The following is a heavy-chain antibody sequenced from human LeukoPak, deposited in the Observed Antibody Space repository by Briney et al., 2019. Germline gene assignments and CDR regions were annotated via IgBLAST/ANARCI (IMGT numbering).Heavy chain of an antibody. V-gene: IGHV4-34*01. Sequence: SETLSLTCAVYGGSFSGYYWSWIRQPPGKGLEWIGEINHSGSTNYNPSLKSRVTISVDTSKNQFSLKLSSVTAADTAVYYCARRTTGRYYYYYMDVWGKGTTVTVSS. J-gene: IGHJ6*03. CDR3: ARRTTGRYYYYYMDV. D-gene: IGHD4-11*01. CDR1: GGSFSGYY. CDR2: INHSGST.